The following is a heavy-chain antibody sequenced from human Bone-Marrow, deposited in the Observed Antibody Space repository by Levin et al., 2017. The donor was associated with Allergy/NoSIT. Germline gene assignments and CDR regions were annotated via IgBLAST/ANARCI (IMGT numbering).Heavy chain of an antibody. D-gene: IGHD5/OR15-5a*01. V-gene: IGHV3-30*18. CDR2: ISYDGSNK. CDR1: GFTFSSYG. Sequence: SCAASGFTFSSYGMHWVRQAPGKGLEWVAVISYDGSNKYYADSVKGRFTISRDNSKNTLYLQMNSLRAEDTAVYYCAKDLAKHNGLYEFLRYYYYGMDVWGQGTTVTVSS. CDR3: AKDLAKHNGLYEFLRYYYYGMDV. J-gene: IGHJ6*02.